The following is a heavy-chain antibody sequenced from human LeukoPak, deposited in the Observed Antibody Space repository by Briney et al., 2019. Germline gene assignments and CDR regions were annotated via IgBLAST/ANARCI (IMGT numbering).Heavy chain of an antibody. D-gene: IGHD2-15*01. J-gene: IGHJ4*02. V-gene: IGHV4-61*01. CDR1: GGSVSNDNHC. CDR2: VNYSGST. Sequence: SETLPLTCTVSGGSVSNDNHCWSWIRQPPGTGLEWIGYVNYSGSTKYNPSLKSRVSISADTSRSQVSLKLSSVTAADTAVYYCARDRGGFTYGEYYFDYWGQGSLVTVSS. CDR3: ARDRGGFTYGEYYFDY.